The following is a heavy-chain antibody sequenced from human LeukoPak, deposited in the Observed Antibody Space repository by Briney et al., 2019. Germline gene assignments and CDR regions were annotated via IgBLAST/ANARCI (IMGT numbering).Heavy chain of an antibody. Sequence: SETLSLTCTVSGGSISSYYWSWIRQPPGKGLEWIGYIYYSGSTNYNPSLKSRVTISVDTSKNQFSLKLSSVTAADTAVYYCATGRTVTTVLDAFDIWGQGTMVTVSS. CDR2: IYYSGST. J-gene: IGHJ3*02. CDR1: GGSISSYY. CDR3: ATGRTVTTVLDAFDI. V-gene: IGHV4-59*01. D-gene: IGHD4-17*01.